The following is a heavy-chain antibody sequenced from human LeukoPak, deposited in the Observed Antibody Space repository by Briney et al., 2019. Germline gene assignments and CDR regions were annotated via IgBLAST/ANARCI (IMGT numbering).Heavy chain of an antibody. D-gene: IGHD3-10*01. CDR2: INSDGSST. CDR1: GFTFSTYW. J-gene: IGHJ4*02. V-gene: IGHV3-74*01. CDR3: ARGAGSYRLSYYFDY. Sequence: PGGSLRLSCAASGFTFSTYWIHWVRQAPGKGLVWVSRINSDGSSTSYADSVKGRFTISRDNAKNSLYLQMNSLRAEDTAVYYCARGAGSYRLSYYFDYWGQGTLVTVSS.